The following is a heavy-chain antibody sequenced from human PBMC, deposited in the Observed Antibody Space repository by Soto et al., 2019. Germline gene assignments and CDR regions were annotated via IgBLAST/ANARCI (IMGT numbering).Heavy chain of an antibody. J-gene: IGHJ4*02. CDR2: ISYDGSNK. D-gene: IGHD3-10*01. CDR3: TRAAWFPYLSFY. V-gene: IGHV3-30*03. CDR1: GFTFSSYG. Sequence: LRLSCAASGFTFSSYGMHWVRQAPGRGLEWVAVISYDGSNKYYADSVKGRFTISRDNSKNTLYLQMDSLRAEDTALYYCTRAAWFPYLSFYWGQGALVTVSS.